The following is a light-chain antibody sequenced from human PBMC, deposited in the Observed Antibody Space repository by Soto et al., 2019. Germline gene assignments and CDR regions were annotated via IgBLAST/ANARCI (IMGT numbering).Light chain of an antibody. CDR3: QRYGSSPLIT. Sequence: EIVLAQSPGTLSLSPGERATLSCRASQSVTNSFLAWYQQKPGQAPRLLIYGASRRATGIPDRFTGSGSGTDFTLTISRLEPEDFAVYFCQRYGSSPLITFGQGTRLEI. CDR1: QSVTNSF. V-gene: IGKV3-20*01. CDR2: GAS. J-gene: IGKJ5*01.